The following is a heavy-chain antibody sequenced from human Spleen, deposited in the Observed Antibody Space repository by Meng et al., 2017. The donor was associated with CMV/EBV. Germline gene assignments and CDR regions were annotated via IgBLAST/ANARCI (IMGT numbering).Heavy chain of an antibody. V-gene: IGHV4-38-2*02. CDR1: GYSISSGYF. J-gene: IGHJ4*02. CDR2: VYESGST. Sequence: GSLRLSCTVSGYSISSGYFWGWIRQPPGKGLEWIGSVYESGSTYYNPSLKSRVAISIDTSKNQFSLKLSSVTAADTAVYYCARGSSSSSDYWGQGTLVTVSS. CDR3: ARGSSSSSDY. D-gene: IGHD6-6*01.